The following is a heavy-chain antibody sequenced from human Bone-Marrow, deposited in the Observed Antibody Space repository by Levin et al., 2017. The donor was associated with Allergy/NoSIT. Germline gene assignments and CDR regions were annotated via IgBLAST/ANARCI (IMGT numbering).Heavy chain of an antibody. D-gene: IGHD2-2*01. V-gene: IGHV1-8*01. CDR3: ARHPRAYCSSTSCYSHWGYYGMDV. Sequence: GASVKVSCKASGYTFTSYDINWVRQATGQGLEWMGWMNPNSGNTGYAQKFQGRVTMTRNTSISTAYMELSSLRSEDTAVYYCARHPRAYCSSTSCYSHWGYYGMDVWGQGTTVTVSS. CDR1: GYTFTSYD. J-gene: IGHJ6*02. CDR2: MNPNSGNT.